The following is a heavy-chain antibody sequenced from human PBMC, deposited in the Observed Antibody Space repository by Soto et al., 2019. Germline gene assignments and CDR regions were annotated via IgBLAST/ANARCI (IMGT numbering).Heavy chain of an antibody. CDR3: ARGQVQVSLYGGYYFDY. CDR1: GGSFSGYY. Sequence: QVQLQQWGAGLLKPSETLSLTCAVYGGSFSGYYWSWIRQPPGKGLEWIGEINHSGSTNYNPSFKIRVTISVDTSKNQLSLELSSVTVADTAGYYCARGQVQVSLYGGYYFDYWGQGTLVTVSS. V-gene: IGHV4-34*01. D-gene: IGHD4-17*01. CDR2: INHSGST. J-gene: IGHJ4*02.